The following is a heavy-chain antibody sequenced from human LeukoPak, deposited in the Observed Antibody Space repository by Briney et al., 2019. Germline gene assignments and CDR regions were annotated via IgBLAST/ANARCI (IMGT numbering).Heavy chain of an antibody. D-gene: IGHD3-10*01. CDR2: INNNGGNT. V-gene: IGHV3-23*01. J-gene: IGHJ5*02. CDR1: GFTFSNYA. Sequence: GGSLRLSCAASGFTFSNYAMSWVRQAPGKGLEWVSSINNNGGNTYYADSVKGRFTISRGNSKNTLYLQMDSLRAEDTAVYYCANTLLWGYNWFDPWGQGTLVTVSS. CDR3: ANTLLWGYNWFDP.